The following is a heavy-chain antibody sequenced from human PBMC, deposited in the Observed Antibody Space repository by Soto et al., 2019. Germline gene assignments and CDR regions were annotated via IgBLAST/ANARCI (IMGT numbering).Heavy chain of an antibody. CDR1: GFTFSSYA. CDR2: ISGIDGST. Sequence: GGSLRLSCAASGFTFSSYAMNWVRQAPGKGLEWVSIISGIDGSTYYANSVKGRFTISRDNSKNTLFLQMNSLRAEDTAVYYCAPFTRDTKLGPIFYWGQGTPVTVSS. J-gene: IGHJ4*02. CDR3: APFTRDTKLGPIFY. D-gene: IGHD5-18*01. V-gene: IGHV3-23*01.